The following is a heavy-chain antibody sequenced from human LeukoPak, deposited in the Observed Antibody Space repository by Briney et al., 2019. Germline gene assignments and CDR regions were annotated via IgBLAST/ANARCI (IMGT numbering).Heavy chain of an antibody. J-gene: IGHJ3*02. CDR1: GGSISSTDDY. D-gene: IGHD5-18*01. V-gene: IGHV4-39*07. Sequence: SETLSLTCTVSGGSISSTDDYWGWIRQPPGKGPEWIGSIYYSGSTYYNPSLKSRVTISEDPSKNQSSLKLSSVTAADTAVYYCAREDGTSMDNAFDIWGQGTMVTVSS. CDR2: IYYSGST. CDR3: AREDGTSMDNAFDI.